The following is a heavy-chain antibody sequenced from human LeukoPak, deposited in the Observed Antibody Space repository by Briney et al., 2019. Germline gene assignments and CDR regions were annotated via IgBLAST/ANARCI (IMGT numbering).Heavy chain of an antibody. Sequence: GGSLRLSCAASGFTFSSYGMHWVRQAPGKGLEWVAVIWYDGSNKYYADSVKGRFTISRDNSKNTLYLQVNSLRAEDTAVYYCAKNADYYGSGSYAQGYYGMDVWGKGTTVTVSS. D-gene: IGHD3-10*01. CDR3: AKNADYYGSGSYAQGYYGMDV. J-gene: IGHJ6*04. V-gene: IGHV3-30*02. CDR2: IWYDGSNK. CDR1: GFTFSSYG.